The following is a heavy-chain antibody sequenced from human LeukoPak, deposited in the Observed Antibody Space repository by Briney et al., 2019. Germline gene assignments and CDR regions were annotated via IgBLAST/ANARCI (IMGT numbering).Heavy chain of an antibody. CDR2: IYYSGST. CDR1: GGSISSYY. V-gene: IGHV4-59*01. J-gene: IGHJ6*03. D-gene: IGHD6-13*01. Sequence: KPSETLSLTCTVSGGSISSYYWSWIRQPPRKGLEWIGYIYYSGSTNYNPSLKSRVTISVDTSKNQFSLKLSSVTAADTAVYYCARDSSPYYYYYTDVWGKGTSVTVPS. CDR3: ARDSSPYYYYYTDV.